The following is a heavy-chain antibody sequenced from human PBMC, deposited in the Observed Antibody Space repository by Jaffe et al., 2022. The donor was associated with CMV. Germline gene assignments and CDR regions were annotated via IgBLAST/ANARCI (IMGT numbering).Heavy chain of an antibody. V-gene: IGHV1-18*04. J-gene: IGHJ4*02. CDR1: GYTFTSYG. Sequence: QVQLVQSGAEVKKPGASVKVSCKASGYTFTSYGISWVRQAPGQGLEWMGWISAYNGNTNYAQKLQGRVTMTTDTSTSTAYMELRSLRSDDTAVYYCARGDNYYDSSGYSMGPFDYWGQGTLVTVSS. CDR3: ARGDNYYDSSGYSMGPFDY. D-gene: IGHD3-22*01. CDR2: ISAYNGNT.